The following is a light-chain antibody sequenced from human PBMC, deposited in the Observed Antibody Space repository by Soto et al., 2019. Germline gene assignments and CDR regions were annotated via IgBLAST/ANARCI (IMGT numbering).Light chain of an antibody. CDR1: SSDVGGYNY. J-gene: IGLJ2*01. V-gene: IGLV2-14*03. CDR2: DVS. CDR3: SSYTSSSTLVL. Sequence: QSALTQPASVSGSPGQSITISCTGTSSDVGGYNYVSWYQHDPGKAPQLIIYDVSDRPSGVSNRFSGSKSGNTASLTISGLQAEDEADYYCSSYTSSSTLVLFGGGTKLTVL.